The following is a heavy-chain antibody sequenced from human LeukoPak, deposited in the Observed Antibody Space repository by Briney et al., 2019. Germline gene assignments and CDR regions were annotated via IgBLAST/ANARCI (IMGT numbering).Heavy chain of an antibody. Sequence: SVRVSSKAAAGTFISNAISWGRHAPGQGLEWMGGIIPIIGTATYAQKFQGSVTITADESTSTAYMELRSLRSEDTAVDYCDVGAEPADGYRSCWTEYVQQWGQGTVVSVSS. V-gene: IGHV1-69*13. CDR1: AGTFISNA. CDR3: DVGAEPADGYRSCWTEYVQQ. CDR2: IIPIIGTA. D-gene: IGHD6-13*01. J-gene: IGHJ1*01.